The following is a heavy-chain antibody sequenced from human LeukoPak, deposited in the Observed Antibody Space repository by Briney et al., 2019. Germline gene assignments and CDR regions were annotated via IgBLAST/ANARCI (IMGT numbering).Heavy chain of an antibody. CDR2: MSGDATST. Sequence: GGSLRLSCAASGFTFSSYSMYWVRQAPGKGLEWVSTMSGDATSTYYADSVKGRFTISRDNSKNTLYLQMNSLRAEDTAVYYCAKRTSGSSWYSSDYWGQGTLVTVSS. V-gene: IGHV3-23*01. CDR3: AKRTSGSSWYSSDY. J-gene: IGHJ4*02. D-gene: IGHD6-13*01. CDR1: GFTFSSYS.